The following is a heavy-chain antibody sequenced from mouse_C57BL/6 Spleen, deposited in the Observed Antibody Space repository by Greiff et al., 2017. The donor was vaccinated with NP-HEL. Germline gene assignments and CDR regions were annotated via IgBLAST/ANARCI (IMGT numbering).Heavy chain of an antibody. CDR3: ARKQGSSYFDY. CDR1: GYTFTDYN. CDR2: INPNNGGT. D-gene: IGHD1-1*01. V-gene: IGHV1-18*01. Sequence: EVQLQQSGPELVKPGASVKIPCKASGYTFTDYNMDWVKQSHGKSLEWIGDINPNNGGTIYNQKFKGKATLTVDKSSSTAYMELRSLTSEDTAVYYCARKQGSSYFDYWGQSTTLTVSS. J-gene: IGHJ2*01.